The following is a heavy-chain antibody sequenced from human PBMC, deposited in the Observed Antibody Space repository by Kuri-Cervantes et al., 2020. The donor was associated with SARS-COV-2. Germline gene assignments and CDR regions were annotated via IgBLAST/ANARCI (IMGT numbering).Heavy chain of an antibody. J-gene: IGHJ6*02. Sequence: SETLSLTCTVSGGSISSYYWSWIRQPPGKGLEWIGSIYHSGSTYYNPSLKSRVTISVDTSKNQFSLKLSSVTAADTAVYYCARDQVGNYYGSGSYSSYYYYGMDVWGQGTTVTVSS. CDR1: GGSISSYY. CDR2: IYHSGST. D-gene: IGHD3-10*01. CDR3: ARDQVGNYYGSGSYSSYYYYGMDV. V-gene: IGHV4-38-2*02.